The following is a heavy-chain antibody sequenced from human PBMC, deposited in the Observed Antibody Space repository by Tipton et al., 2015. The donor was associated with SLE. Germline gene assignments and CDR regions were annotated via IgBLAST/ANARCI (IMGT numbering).Heavy chain of an antibody. D-gene: IGHD3-16*02. CDR2: IGTAGDT. Sequence: SLRLSCAASGFTFSSYDMHWVRQATGKGLEWVSAIGTAGDTYYPGSVKGRFTISRDNAKNSLYLQMNSLRAEDTAVYYCARVPVWGSYRYTGYFDYWGQGTLVTVSS. CDR3: ARVPVWGSYRYTGYFDY. J-gene: IGHJ4*02. CDR1: GFTFSSYD. V-gene: IGHV3-13*04.